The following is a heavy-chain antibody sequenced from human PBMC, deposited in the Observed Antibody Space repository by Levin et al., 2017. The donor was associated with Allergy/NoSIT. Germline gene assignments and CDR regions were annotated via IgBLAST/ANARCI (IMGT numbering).Heavy chain of an antibody. CDR1: GDSISRGFYY. J-gene: IGHJ6*03. CDR3: ARDLEGFSGYTPYCYMDV. D-gene: IGHD5-12*01. Sequence: SETLSLTCSVSGDSISRGFYYWSWIRQPAGEGLEWIGRIYVTGSTTYSPSLKSRVTISLDRSKDQVSLKIKEVTAADTAVYYCARDLEGFSGYTPYCYMDVWGQGTTVTVSS. CDR2: IYVTGST. V-gene: IGHV4-61*02.